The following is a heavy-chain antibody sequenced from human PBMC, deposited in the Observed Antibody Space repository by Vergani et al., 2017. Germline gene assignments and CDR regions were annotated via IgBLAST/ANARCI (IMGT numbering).Heavy chain of an antibody. CDR3: VRDSWRSDLRGVYWFDT. J-gene: IGHJ5*02. CDR1: GASITSGSFY. Sequence: QMQLPESGPGLVKPSETLSLTCTVSGASITSGSFYWSWIRQPAGKGLEWIGRIHASGTKNYNPSLRSRVTLSVDTSKNQLYLKMISITAADTAVYYCVRDSWRSDLRGVYWFDTWGQGTLVSVSS. V-gene: IGHV4-61*02. CDR2: IHASGTK. D-gene: IGHD3-10*01.